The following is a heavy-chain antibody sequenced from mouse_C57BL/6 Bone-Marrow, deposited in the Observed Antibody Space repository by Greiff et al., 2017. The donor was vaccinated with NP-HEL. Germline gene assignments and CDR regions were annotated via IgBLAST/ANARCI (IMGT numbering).Heavy chain of an antibody. Sequence: EVQLQESGPGLVKPSQSLSLTCSVTGYSITSGYYWNWIRQFPGNKLEWMGYISYDGSNNYNPSLKNRISITRDTSKNQFFLKLNSVTTEDTATYYCAREASTTRYFDYWGQGTTLTVSS. D-gene: IGHD1-1*01. CDR1: GYSITSGYY. J-gene: IGHJ2*01. CDR2: ISYDGSN. V-gene: IGHV3-6*01. CDR3: AREASTTRYFDY.